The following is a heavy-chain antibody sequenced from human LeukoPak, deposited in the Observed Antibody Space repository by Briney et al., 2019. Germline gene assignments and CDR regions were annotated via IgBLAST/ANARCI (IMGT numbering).Heavy chain of an antibody. CDR2: IRYDGSDK. J-gene: IGHJ4*02. D-gene: IGHD1-26*01. CDR3: AKANRGSYYGLGDYFDY. Sequence: PGGSLRLSRSASGFTFSSYGMHWVRQAPGKGLVWVAFIRYDGSDKYYAESVKGRFTISRDNSKNTLYLQMNSLRTEDTAVYYCAKANRGSYYGLGDYFDYWGQGTLVTVSS. V-gene: IGHV3-30*02. CDR1: GFTFSSYG.